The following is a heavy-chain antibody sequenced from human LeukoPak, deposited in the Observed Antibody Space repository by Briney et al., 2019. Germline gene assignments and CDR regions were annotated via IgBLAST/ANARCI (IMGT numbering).Heavy chain of an antibody. J-gene: IGHJ4*02. Sequence: GASVKVSCKASGYTFTSYGISWVRQAPGQGLEWMGWISTYNGNTNYAQKLQGRVTMTTDTSTSTAYMDLRSLRSDDTAVYHYARGYWCSSISCYLDYWGQGTLVTVSS. V-gene: IGHV1-18*01. CDR1: GYTFTSYG. CDR2: ISTYNGNT. D-gene: IGHD2-2*01. CDR3: ARGYWCSSISCYLDY.